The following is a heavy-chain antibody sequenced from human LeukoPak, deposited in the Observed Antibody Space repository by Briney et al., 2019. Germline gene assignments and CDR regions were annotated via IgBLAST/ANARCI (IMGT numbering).Heavy chain of an antibody. J-gene: IGHJ4*02. V-gene: IGHV1-18*01. CDR2: ISAYNGNT. CDR1: GYTFTSYG. CDR3: ARDSIAARPSDY. D-gene: IGHD6-6*01. Sequence: ASVKVSCKASGYTFTSYGISWVRQAPGQGLEWMGWISAYNGNTNYAQKLQGRVTMTTDTSTSTAYMERRSPRSYDTAVYYCARDSIAARPSDYWGQGTLVTVSS.